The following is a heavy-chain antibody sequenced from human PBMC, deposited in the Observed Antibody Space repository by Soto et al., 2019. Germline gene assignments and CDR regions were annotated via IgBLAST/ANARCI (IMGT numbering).Heavy chain of an antibody. CDR1: GFSFSTYW. J-gene: IGHJ4*02. V-gene: IGHV3-7*05. Sequence: EVQLVESGGGLVQPGGSLRLSCAASGFSFSTYWMNWVRQAPGKGLEWVANIDHDGGTRGYVASVKGRFTISSDNAKNSLYLQMNSLGVDDTALYYGASDLYSGTSDYWGQGTLVTVSS. CDR2: IDHDGGTR. CDR3: ASDLYSGTSDY. D-gene: IGHD1-26*01.